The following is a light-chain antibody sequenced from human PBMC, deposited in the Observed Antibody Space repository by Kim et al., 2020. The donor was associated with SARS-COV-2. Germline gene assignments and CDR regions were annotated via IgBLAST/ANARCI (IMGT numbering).Light chain of an antibody. CDR3: ASYAGSNTFL. Sequence: GQSITISCTGTSSDVGVYNHVSWYQQHPGKAPKLMIFGVSQRPSGVSYRFSGSKSGNTASLTISGLQAEDEADYYCASYAGSNTFLFGGGTQLTVL. CDR1: SSDVGVYNH. V-gene: IGLV2-14*04. J-gene: IGLJ3*02. CDR2: GVS.